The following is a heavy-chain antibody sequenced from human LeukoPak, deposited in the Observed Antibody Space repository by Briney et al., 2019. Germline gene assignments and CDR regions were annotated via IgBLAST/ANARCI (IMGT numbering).Heavy chain of an antibody. J-gene: IGHJ5*02. CDR1: GGTFSSFD. CDR2: IIPTFATA. V-gene: IGHV1-69*13. D-gene: IGHD3-9*01. CDR3: ARGNDILDWFDP. Sequence: ASVKVSCKASGGTFSSFDISWVRHVPGQGLEWMGGIIPTFATAKYAQKFQGRVTITADESTSSAYLELSGLRSEDTAVYYCARGNDILDWFDPWGQGTLVTVSS.